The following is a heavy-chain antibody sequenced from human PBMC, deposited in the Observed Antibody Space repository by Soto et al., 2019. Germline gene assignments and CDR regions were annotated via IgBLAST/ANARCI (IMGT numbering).Heavy chain of an antibody. CDR3: ARDPHEFWISYWFDP. V-gene: IGHV1-18*01. J-gene: IGHJ5*02. D-gene: IGHD3-3*01. Sequence: ASLKGSCKSFGYTFNTDRINWGRQTPGQGLELMGWISAYDGKTTYAEKFQGRVTLTTDTSTSTAYMELRSLRSDDTAIYYCARDPHEFWISYWFDPWGQGTLVTVSS. CDR1: GYTFNTDR. CDR2: ISAYDGKT.